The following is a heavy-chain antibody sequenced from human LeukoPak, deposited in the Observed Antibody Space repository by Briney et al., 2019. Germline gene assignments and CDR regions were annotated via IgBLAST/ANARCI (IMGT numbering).Heavy chain of an antibody. CDR1: GFTFSSYW. D-gene: IGHD2-2*01. J-gene: IGHJ6*03. Sequence: GGSLRLSCAASGFTFSSYWMSWVRQAPGKGLEWVANIKQDGSEKYYVDSVKGRFTISRDNAKNSLFLQMNSLRVEDTAVYFCARDQPLAVASWGYFYYYMDVWGKGTTVTVSS. CDR3: ARDQPLAVASWGYFYYYMDV. V-gene: IGHV3-7*01. CDR2: IKQDGSEK.